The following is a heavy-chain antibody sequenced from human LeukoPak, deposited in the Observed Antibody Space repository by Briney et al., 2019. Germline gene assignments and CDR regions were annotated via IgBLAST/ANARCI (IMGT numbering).Heavy chain of an antibody. J-gene: IGHJ3*02. Sequence: PGGSLRLSCAASGFTFSSYWMHWVRQAPGKGLEWIGSIYYSGSTYYNPSLKSRVTISVDTSKNQFSLKLSSVTAADTAVYYCARLGSSPGDAFDIWGQGTMVTVSS. CDR3: ARLGSSPGDAFDI. D-gene: IGHD6-6*01. CDR2: IYYSGST. CDR1: GFTFSSYW. V-gene: IGHV4-39*01.